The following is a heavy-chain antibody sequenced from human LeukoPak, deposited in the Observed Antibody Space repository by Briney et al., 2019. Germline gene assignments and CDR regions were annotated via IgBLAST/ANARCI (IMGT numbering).Heavy chain of an antibody. CDR3: ARTVHDYGGNSYFDY. Sequence: PGGTLRLSCAASGFTFSSYGMSWVRQAPGKGLEWVSAISGSGGSTYYADSVKGRFTISRDNSKNTLYLQMNSLRAEDTAVYYCARTVHDYGGNSYFDYWGQGTLVTVSS. J-gene: IGHJ4*02. V-gene: IGHV3-23*01. CDR1: GFTFSSYG. D-gene: IGHD4-23*01. CDR2: ISGSGGST.